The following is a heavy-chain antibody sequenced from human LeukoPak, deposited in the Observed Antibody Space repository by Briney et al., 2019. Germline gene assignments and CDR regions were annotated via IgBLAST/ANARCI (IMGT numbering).Heavy chain of an antibody. CDR3: AKDYSGSYLLPFDY. CDR2: IYSGGSA. V-gene: IGHV3-53*01. J-gene: IGHJ4*02. D-gene: IGHD1-26*01. CDR1: GFTVSSNY. Sequence: PGGSLRLSCAASGFTVSSNYMSWVRQAPGKGLEWVSVIYSGGSAYYADSVKGRFTISRDNSKNTLYLQMNSLRAEDTAVYYCAKDYSGSYLLPFDYWGQGTLVTVSS.